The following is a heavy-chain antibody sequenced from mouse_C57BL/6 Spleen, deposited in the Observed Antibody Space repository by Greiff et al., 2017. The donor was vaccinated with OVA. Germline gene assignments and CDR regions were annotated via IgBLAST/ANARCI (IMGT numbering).Heavy chain of an antibody. CDR1: GFTFSDYG. CDR3: ARRYYGSSYVGLDY. J-gene: IGHJ2*01. CDR2: ISSGSSTI. V-gene: IGHV5-17*01. D-gene: IGHD1-1*01. Sequence: EVQRVESGGGLVKPGGSLKLSCAASGFTFSDYGMHWVRQAPEKGLEWVAYISSGSSTIYYADTVKGRFTISRDNAKNTLFLQMTSLRSEDTAMYYCARRYYGSSYVGLDYWGQGTTLTVSS.